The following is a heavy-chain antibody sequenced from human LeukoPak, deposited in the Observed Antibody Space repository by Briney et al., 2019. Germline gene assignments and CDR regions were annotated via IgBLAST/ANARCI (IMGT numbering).Heavy chain of an antibody. CDR2: IYPGDSDT. V-gene: IGHV5-51*01. Sequence: PGESLKISCKGSGYSFTSYWIGWVRQMPGKGLEWMGIIYPGDSDTKYSPSFQGQVTISADKSISTAYLQRGSLKAADTAMYYCARLRSSHKSAFDCWGQGTLVTVSS. J-gene: IGHJ4*02. CDR1: GYSFTSYW. CDR3: ARLRSSHKSAFDC. D-gene: IGHD6-19*01.